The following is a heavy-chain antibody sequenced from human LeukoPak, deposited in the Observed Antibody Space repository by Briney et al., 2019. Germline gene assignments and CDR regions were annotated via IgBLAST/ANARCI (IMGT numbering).Heavy chain of an antibody. D-gene: IGHD3-10*01. CDR3: ARDCLLWFGESELGY. CDR1: GYTFTGYY. CDR2: INPNSGGT. Sequence: GASVKVSCKASGYTFTGYYMHWVRQAPGQGLEWMGWINPNSGGTNYAQKFQGRVTMTRDTSISTAYMELSRLRSDDTAVYYCARDCLLWFGESELGYWGQGTLVTVSS. V-gene: IGHV1-2*02. J-gene: IGHJ4*02.